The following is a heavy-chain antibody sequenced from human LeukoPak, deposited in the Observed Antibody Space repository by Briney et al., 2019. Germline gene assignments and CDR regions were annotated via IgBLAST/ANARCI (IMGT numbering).Heavy chain of an antibody. CDR3: AQGAGIAAVGYYFEY. D-gene: IGHD6-13*01. J-gene: IGHJ4*02. V-gene: IGHV3-30*18. Sequence: TGSSLRLSCAASGFTFSNYGLHWVRQAPGKGLEWMALILYVRNNKYYTDSVQGRFTISRDNSKNTLYLQMKSLRAEETAVYYCAQGAGIAAVGYYFEYWGQGTLVTVSS. CDR1: GFTFSNYG. CDR2: ILYVRNNK.